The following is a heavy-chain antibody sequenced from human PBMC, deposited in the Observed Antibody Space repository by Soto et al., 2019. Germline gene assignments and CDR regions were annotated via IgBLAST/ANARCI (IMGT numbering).Heavy chain of an antibody. CDR3: AKDQGSSWYEIDY. Sequence: GGSLRLSCAASGFTFRSYGMHWVRQAPGKGLEWLAVISYDGSDKFYGDSVKGRFTISRDNSKNTLFLQMNSLRAEDTAVYYCAKDQGSSWYEIDYWGQGTLVTVSS. J-gene: IGHJ4*02. D-gene: IGHD6-13*01. CDR1: GFTFRSYG. V-gene: IGHV3-30*18. CDR2: ISYDGSDK.